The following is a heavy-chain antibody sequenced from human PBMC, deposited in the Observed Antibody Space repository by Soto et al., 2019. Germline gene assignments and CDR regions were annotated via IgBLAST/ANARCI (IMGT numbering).Heavy chain of an antibody. J-gene: IGHJ4*02. V-gene: IGHV2-5*04. CDR1: GFSLTTEGVG. Sequence: SGPTLVNPTQTLTVTCTISGFSLTTEGVGVGWIRQPPGKALERLASIYWHEDVRKNPSLGNRVTITRDTAKRQVVLTLTNMDPVDTATYYCIRAFDWNYDWGQGILVTVSS. CDR2: IYWHEDV. D-gene: IGHD1-7*01. CDR3: IRAFDWNYD.